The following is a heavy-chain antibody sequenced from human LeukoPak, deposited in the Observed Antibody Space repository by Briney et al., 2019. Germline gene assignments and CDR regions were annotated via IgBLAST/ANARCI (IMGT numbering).Heavy chain of an antibody. CDR1: GLTVSVNY. V-gene: IGHV3-66*01. Sequence: PGGSLRLSCAASGLTVSVNYMSWVRQAPGKGLQWVSVLYSSGGTNYADSVKGGFSISRDNSENTLHLQMNSLRAEDTAVYYCAAKGNGYSGSYVFAHWGQGTLVTVSS. CDR2: LYSSGGT. CDR3: AAKGNGYSGSYVFAH. J-gene: IGHJ4*02. D-gene: IGHD1-26*01.